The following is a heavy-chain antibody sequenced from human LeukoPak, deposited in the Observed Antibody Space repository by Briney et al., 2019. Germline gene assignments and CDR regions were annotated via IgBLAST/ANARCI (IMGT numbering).Heavy chain of an antibody. D-gene: IGHD3-3*01. CDR3: ARTPLRFWYYFDY. CDR2: IWYDGSNK. Sequence: GRSLRLSCAASGFTFSSYGMHWVRQAPGKGLEWVAVIWYDGSNKYYADSVKGRFTISRDNSKNTLYPQMNSLRAEDTAVYYCARTPLRFWYYFDYWGQGTLVTVSS. J-gene: IGHJ4*02. V-gene: IGHV3-33*01. CDR1: GFTFSSYG.